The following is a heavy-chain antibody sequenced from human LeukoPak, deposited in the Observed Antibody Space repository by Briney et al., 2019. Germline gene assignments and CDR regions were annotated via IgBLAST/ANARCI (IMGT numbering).Heavy chain of an antibody. Sequence: PGGSLRLSCAASGFTFSSYWMNWVRQAPGKGLKWVANIKQDGSEKYYVDSAKGRFTISRDNAKTSLSLQMNNLRAEDTAVYYCARGASIIDPLVTWGQGTLVTVSS. CDR3: ARGASIIDPLVT. CDR2: IKQDGSEK. J-gene: IGHJ4*02. V-gene: IGHV3-7*04. D-gene: IGHD2-15*01. CDR1: GFTFSSYW.